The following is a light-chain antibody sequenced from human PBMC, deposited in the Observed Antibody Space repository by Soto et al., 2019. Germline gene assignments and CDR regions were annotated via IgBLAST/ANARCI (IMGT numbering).Light chain of an antibody. J-gene: IGKJ2*01. V-gene: IGKV1-5*01. Sequence: DIQMTQSPSTLSPSVGDRVSITCRASQSISGWLAWYQQKPGKAPKLLIYDASSLESGVPSRFSGSGSGTEFSLTISRLQPDDFATYYCQQYNSYSVNAFGQGTKVDIK. CDR3: QQYNSYSVNA. CDR2: DAS. CDR1: QSISGW.